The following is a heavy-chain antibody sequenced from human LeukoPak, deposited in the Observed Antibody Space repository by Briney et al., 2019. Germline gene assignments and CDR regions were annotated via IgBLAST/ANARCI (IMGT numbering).Heavy chain of an antibody. J-gene: IGHJ4*02. D-gene: IGHD1-26*01. CDR3: ARVGTWELQRVFDN. CDR2: INRAGIES. CDR1: GFTFTDYW. Sequence: PGRSLRLSCAASGFTFTDYWMTWVRQVPGKGLEWVGNINRAGIESYYVDSVKGRFTISRDNAENSLYLQMDSLRVDDTAVYYCARVGTWELQRVFDNWGQGTLVTVSS. V-gene: IGHV3-7*01.